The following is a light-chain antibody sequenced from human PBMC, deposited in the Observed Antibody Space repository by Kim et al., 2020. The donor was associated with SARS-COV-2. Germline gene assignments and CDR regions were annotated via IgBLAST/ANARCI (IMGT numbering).Light chain of an antibody. V-gene: IGKV2-30*01. Sequence: DVVMTQSPLSLPVTLGQPASISCRSSQSLVDSDGSTYLSWFHQRPGQSPRRLLYKVSNRDSGVPDRFSGSGSGSDFTLKISRVEAGDVGIYYCLQGTHWPWTFGQGTKVDIK. CDR3: LQGTHWPWT. CDR1: QSLVDSDGSTY. CDR2: KVS. J-gene: IGKJ1*01.